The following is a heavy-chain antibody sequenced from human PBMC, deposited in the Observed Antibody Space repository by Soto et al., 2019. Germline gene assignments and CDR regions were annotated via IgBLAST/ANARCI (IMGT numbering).Heavy chain of an antibody. D-gene: IGHD1-26*01. Sequence: ASVRVSCKASGYTFTGHYIHWVRQAPEQGPEWMGEIGPESGATRYAQRFQGRVTMTRDMSITTVYMELNNLSPDDTAVYYCGRGRSGQIVVFYWGQGTPVTVSS. J-gene: IGHJ4*02. CDR3: GRGRSGQIVVFY. CDR2: IGPESGAT. CDR1: GYTFTGHY. V-gene: IGHV1-2*02.